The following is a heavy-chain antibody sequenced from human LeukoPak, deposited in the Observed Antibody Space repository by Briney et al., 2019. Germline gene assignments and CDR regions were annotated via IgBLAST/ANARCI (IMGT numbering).Heavy chain of an antibody. CDR2: IYYSGST. CDR3: ARHGRAIVDYYYYMDV. V-gene: IGHV4-39*01. CDR1: GGSISSSSYX. D-gene: IGHD3-22*01. Sequence: PSETLSLTCTVSGGSISSSSYXXGWIRQPXXXXXXXXXXIYYSGSTYYNPSLKSRVTISIDTSKNQFSLKLSSVAAADTAVYYCARHGRAIVDYYYYMDVWGTGTTVTVSS. J-gene: IGHJ6*03.